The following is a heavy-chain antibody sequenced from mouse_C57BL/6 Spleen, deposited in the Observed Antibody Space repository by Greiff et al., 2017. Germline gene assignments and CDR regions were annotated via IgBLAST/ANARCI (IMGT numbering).Heavy chain of an antibody. CDR2: ISSGGSYT. Sequence: EVMLVESGGDLVKPGGSLKLSCAASGFTFSSYGMSWVRQTPDKRLEWVATISSGGSYTYYPDSVKGRFTISRDNAKNTLYLQMSSLKSEDTAMYYCARQTTEMDYWGQGTSVTVSS. CDR3: ARQTTEMDY. D-gene: IGHD1-1*01. V-gene: IGHV5-6*01. CDR1: GFTFSSYG. J-gene: IGHJ4*01.